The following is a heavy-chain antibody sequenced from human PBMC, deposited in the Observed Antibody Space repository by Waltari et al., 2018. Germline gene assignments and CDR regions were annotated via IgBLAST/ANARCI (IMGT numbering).Heavy chain of an antibody. D-gene: IGHD3-3*01. CDR2: IYTSGST. CDR1: GGSISSYS. Sequence: QVQLQDSGPGLVKPSETLSLTCSVSGGSISSYSSSWVRHPAGKGLEWIGRIYTSGSTNYNPSLKSRVTMSVDTSKNQVSLKLSSVTAADTAVYYWARGHYDFWSGYQFDPWGQGTLVTVSS. V-gene: IGHV4-4*07. J-gene: IGHJ5*02. CDR3: ARGHYDFWSGYQFDP.